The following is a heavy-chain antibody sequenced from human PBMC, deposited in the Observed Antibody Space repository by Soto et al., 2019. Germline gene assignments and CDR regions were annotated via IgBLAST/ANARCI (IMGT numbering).Heavy chain of an antibody. J-gene: IGHJ4*02. CDR1: GVTLRDYW. V-gene: IGHV3-7*03. Sequence: GGSLRLSCAASGVTLRDYWMHWVRQAPGKGLEWVANIKEDGSDKKYADSVKGRFTIFRDNANNSLYLQMNGLRTEDTAVYYCAGGPGWKIDHWGQGTLVTVSS. CDR3: AGGPGWKIDH. CDR2: IKEDGSDK. D-gene: IGHD3-16*01.